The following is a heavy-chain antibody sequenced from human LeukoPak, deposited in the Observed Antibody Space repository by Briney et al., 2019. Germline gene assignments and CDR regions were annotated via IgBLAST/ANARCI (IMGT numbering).Heavy chain of an antibody. D-gene: IGHD3-10*01. CDR1: GFTFSSYA. V-gene: IGHV3-23*01. J-gene: IGHJ6*02. Sequence: GGSLRLSCAASGFTFSSYAMSWVRQAPGKGLEWVSAISGGGGSTYYADSVKGRFTISRDNSKNTLYLQMNSLRAEDSAVYYCAKQLYGSGTFSQGMDVWGQGTTVTVSS. CDR2: ISGGGGST. CDR3: AKQLYGSGTFSQGMDV.